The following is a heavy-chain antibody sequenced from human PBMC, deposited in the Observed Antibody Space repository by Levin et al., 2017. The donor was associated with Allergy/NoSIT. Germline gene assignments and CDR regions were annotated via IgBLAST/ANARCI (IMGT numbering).Heavy chain of an antibody. CDR2: LSAAGNA. CDR1: GFTFSGYS. CDR3: AKGGDLGLRTSDY. V-gene: IGHV3-23*01. Sequence: GGSLRLSCAASGFTFSGYSMGWVRQPPGKGLEWVSALSAAGNAYYGDSVKGRFTVSRDNSKNTLCLQMSSLRADDTAVYYCAKGGDLGLRTSDYWGQGTLVTVSS. D-gene: IGHD3-10*01. J-gene: IGHJ4*02.